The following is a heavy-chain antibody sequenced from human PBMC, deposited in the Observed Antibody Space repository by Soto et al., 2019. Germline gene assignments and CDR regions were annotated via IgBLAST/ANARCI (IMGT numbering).Heavy chain of an antibody. Sequence: PGGSLRLSCAASGFTFNNAWMSWVRQAPGKGLEWVGRIKGEADGGTTDYAAPVKGRITISRDHSKDTLYLRMNSLKTEDTAVYYCTTGXSNGYYNFDYWGQGT. D-gene: IGHD3-22*01. CDR1: GFTFNNAW. J-gene: IGHJ4*02. CDR3: TTGXSNGYYNFDY. CDR2: IKGEADGGTT. V-gene: IGHV3-15*01.